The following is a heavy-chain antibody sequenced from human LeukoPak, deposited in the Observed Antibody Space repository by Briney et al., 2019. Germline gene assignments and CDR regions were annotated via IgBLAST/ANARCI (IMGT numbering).Heavy chain of an antibody. CDR3: ARNAAGFEGGFDP. D-gene: IGHD3-10*01. CDR2: IYYTGSI. V-gene: IGHV4-28*05. CDR1: GYSISSGNW. J-gene: IGHJ5*02. Sequence: PSDTLSLTCAVSGYSISSGNWWGWLRQPPGKGLEWIGYIYYTGSIYYNPSLKSRVTMSVDTSKNQFSLKLRSVTAVDTAVYYCARNAAGFEGGFDPWGQGTLVTVSS.